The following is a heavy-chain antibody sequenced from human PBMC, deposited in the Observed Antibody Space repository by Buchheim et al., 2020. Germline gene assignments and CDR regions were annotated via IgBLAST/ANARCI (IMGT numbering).Heavy chain of an antibody. V-gene: IGHV3-30-3*01. CDR1: QFTFSSHA. Sequence: QVQLVESGGDVVQPGRSLRLSCAASQFTFSSHAMHWVRQAPAKGLEWVAVMSYDGGSTMYAESVKGRFTISRDNSKNTLYLEMNSLRDEDTAVYYCARDMSIAAHGGVGYYYYGMDVWGQGTT. J-gene: IGHJ6*02. CDR2: MSYDGGST. D-gene: IGHD6-6*01. CDR3: ARDMSIAAHGGVGYYYYGMDV.